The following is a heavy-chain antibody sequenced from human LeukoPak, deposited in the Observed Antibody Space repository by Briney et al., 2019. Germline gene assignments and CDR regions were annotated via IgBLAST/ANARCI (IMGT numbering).Heavy chain of an antibody. V-gene: IGHV3-74*01. CDR2: INTDGSST. Sequence: GGSLRLSCAASGFTFSSYWMHWVRQAPGKGLVWVSRINTDGSSTSYADSVKGRFTISRDNAKNTLYLQMNSLRAEDTAVYYCARVMNYDFWSAYYGDYWGQGTLVTVSS. CDR3: ARVMNYDFWSAYYGDY. J-gene: IGHJ4*02. D-gene: IGHD3-3*01. CDR1: GFTFSSYW.